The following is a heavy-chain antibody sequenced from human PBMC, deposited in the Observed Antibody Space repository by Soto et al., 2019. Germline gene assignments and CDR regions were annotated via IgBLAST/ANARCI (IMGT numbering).Heavy chain of an antibody. Sequence: PSQTLSLTCAISGDSVSSNSAAWNWIRQSPSRGLEWLGRTYYRSKWYNDYAVSVKSRITINPDTSKNQFSLQLNSVTPEDTAVYYCARVPNPFRLKIGYEDAYGFWGQGTMVTVS. J-gene: IGHJ3*01. V-gene: IGHV6-1*01. CDR2: TYYRSKWYN. CDR3: ARVPNPFRLKIGYEDAYGF. D-gene: IGHD5-12*01. CDR1: GDSVSSNSAA.